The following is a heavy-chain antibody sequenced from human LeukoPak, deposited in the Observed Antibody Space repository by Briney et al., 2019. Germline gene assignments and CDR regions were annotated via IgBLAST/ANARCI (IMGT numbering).Heavy chain of an antibody. D-gene: IGHD3-9*01. CDR3: ARAGRGLRYFDWLTYDY. CDR2: IKEDGSEK. Sequence: GRTLRLSCAASGFTFSSYWMSWVRQAPGKGLEWVANIKEDGSEKRDVDSVKGRFTISRDNAKNSLYLQMNGLRAEDTAVYYCARAGRGLRYFDWLTYDYWGQGTLVTVSS. V-gene: IGHV3-7*01. J-gene: IGHJ4*02. CDR1: GFTFSSYW.